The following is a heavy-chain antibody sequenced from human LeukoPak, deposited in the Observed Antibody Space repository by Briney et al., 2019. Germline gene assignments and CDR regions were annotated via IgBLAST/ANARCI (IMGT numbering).Heavy chain of an antibody. CDR3: ARPYSSGWYWIDY. CDR2: INPNSGGT. CDR1: GYTFTGYY. J-gene: IGHJ4*02. Sequence: ASVKVSCKASGYTFTGYYMHWVRQAPGQGLEWMGWINPNSGGTNYAQKFQGRVTMTRDTSISTAYMELSRLRSDDTAVYYCARPYSSGWYWIDYWGQGTLVTVSS. V-gene: IGHV1-2*02. D-gene: IGHD6-19*01.